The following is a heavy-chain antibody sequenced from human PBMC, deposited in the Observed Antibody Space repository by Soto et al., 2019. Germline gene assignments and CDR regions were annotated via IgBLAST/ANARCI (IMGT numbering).Heavy chain of an antibody. CDR3: ARVVVVTAISAFDI. CDR1: GYSFTSYW. CDR2: IDPSDSYT. J-gene: IGHJ3*02. D-gene: IGHD2-21*02. Sequence: PGESLKISCKGSGYSFTSYWISWVRQMPGKGLEWMGRIDPSDSYTNYSPSFQGHVTISADKSISTAYLQWSSLKASDTAVYYCARVVVVTAISAFDIWGQGTMVTVSS. V-gene: IGHV5-10-1*01.